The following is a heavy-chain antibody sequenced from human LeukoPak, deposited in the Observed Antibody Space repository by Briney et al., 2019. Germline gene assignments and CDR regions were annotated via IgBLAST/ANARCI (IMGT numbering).Heavy chain of an antibody. J-gene: IGHJ4*02. D-gene: IGHD2-15*01. CDR1: GFTFSSYW. CDR2: IKQDGSEQ. CDR3: AYCSGGSCYSAPGFDY. Sequence: HPGGSLRLSCAASGFTFSSYWMSCVRQAPGKGLEWVANIKQDGSEQYYVDSVKGRFTISRDNSKNTLYLQMNSLRAEDTAVYYCAYCSGGSCYSAPGFDYWGQGTLVTVSS. V-gene: IGHV3-7*03.